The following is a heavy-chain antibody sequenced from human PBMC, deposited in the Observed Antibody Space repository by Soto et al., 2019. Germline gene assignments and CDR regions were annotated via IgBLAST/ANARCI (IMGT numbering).Heavy chain of an antibody. J-gene: IGHJ4*02. V-gene: IGHV1-69*13. D-gene: IGHD3-10*01. CDR1: GGTFSSYA. CDR3: ARDLDPSGSYYTDY. Sequence: WASVKVSCKASGGTFSSYAISWVRQAPGQGLEWMGGIIPIFGTANYAQKFQGRVTITADESTSTAYMELRSLTSDDTAVYYCARDLDPSGSYYTDYWGPGXLVTVHS. CDR2: IIPIFGTA.